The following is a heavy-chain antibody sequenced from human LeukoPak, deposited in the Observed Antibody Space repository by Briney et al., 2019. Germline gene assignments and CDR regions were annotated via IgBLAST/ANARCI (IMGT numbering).Heavy chain of an antibody. CDR3: ARGYYYSGTYYVSFFDY. CDR1: GFTFNKYW. J-gene: IGHJ4*02. CDR2: INQDDSQI. Sequence: AGSMRLSCAASGFTFNKYWLTWVRQAPGKGLEWVANINQDDSQIYYLESVEGRFTITRDNAKNSLHLQMNSLRAEDTAVYYCARGYYYSGTYYVSFFDYWGQGTLVTVSS. V-gene: IGHV3-7*01. D-gene: IGHD3-10*01.